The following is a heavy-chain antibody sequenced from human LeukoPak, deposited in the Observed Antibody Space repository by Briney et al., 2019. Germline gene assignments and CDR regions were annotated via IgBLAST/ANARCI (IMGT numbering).Heavy chain of an antibody. CDR2: IDWDDDK. CDR1: GFSLSTSGMC. V-gene: IGHV2-70*11. Sequence: ESGPTTVNPTQTLTLPCTFSGFSLSTSGMCVSWIRQPPGKALEWLARIDWDDDKYYSTSLKTRLTISKETSKNQVVLTMTNMDPVDTATYYCARLRIPVRSFDPWGQGTLVTVSS. D-gene: IGHD3-10*01. J-gene: IGHJ5*02. CDR3: ARLRIPVRSFDP.